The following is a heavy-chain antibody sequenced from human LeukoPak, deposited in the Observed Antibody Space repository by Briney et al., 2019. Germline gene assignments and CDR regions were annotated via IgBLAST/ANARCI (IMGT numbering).Heavy chain of an antibody. J-gene: IGHJ4*02. D-gene: IGHD3-10*01. CDR3: TGNYYGSGSYADFDY. Sequence: PGGSLRLSCAASGFTFSGSALHWVRQASGKGLERVGSIRSTANGYATAYAASVKGRFTISRDDSKNTAYLQMDSLKTEDTAVYYCTGNYYGSGSYADFDYWGQGTLVTVSS. CDR1: GFTFSGSA. V-gene: IGHV3-73*01. CDR2: IRSTANGYAT.